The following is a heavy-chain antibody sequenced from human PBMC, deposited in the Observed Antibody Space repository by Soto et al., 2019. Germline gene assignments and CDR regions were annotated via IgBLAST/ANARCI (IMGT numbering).Heavy chain of an antibody. CDR3: AKPRAYSSGWYIDY. J-gene: IGHJ4*02. CDR2: ISGSGGST. CDR1: GLTFSSYA. V-gene: IGHV3-23*01. Sequence: PGGSLRLYCAASGLTFSSYAMSWVRQAPGKGLEWVSAISGSGGSTYYADSVKGRFTISRDNSKNTLYLQMNSLRAEDTAVYYCAKPRAYSSGWYIDYWGQGTLVTVSS. D-gene: IGHD6-19*01.